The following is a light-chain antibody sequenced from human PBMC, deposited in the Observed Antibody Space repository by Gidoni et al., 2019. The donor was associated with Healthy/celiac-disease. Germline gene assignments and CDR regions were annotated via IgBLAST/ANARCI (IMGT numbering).Light chain of an antibody. CDR2: DAS. J-gene: IGKJ3*01. Sequence: EIVLTQSPATLSLSPGERATLSCRASQSVSSYLAWYQQKPGQAPRLLIYDASNRATGIPARFSGSGSGTDFTLTSSSLEPEDFAVYYCQQRSNWPPFTFXPXTKVDIK. CDR3: QQRSNWPPFT. CDR1: QSVSSY. V-gene: IGKV3-11*01.